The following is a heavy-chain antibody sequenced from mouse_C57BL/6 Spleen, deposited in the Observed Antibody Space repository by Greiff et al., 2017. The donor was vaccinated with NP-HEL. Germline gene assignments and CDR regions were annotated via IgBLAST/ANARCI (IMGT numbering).Heavy chain of an antibody. V-gene: IGHV5-17*01. CDR2: ISSGSSTI. CDR3: ARRRPGAMDY. J-gene: IGHJ4*01. D-gene: IGHD1-2*01. CDR1: GFTFSDYG. Sequence: DVMLVESGGGLVKPGGSLKLSCAASGFTFSDYGMHWVRQAPEKGLEWVAYISSGSSTIYYADTVKGRFTISRDNAKNTLFLQMTSLRSEDTAMYYCARRRPGAMDYWGQGTSVTVSS.